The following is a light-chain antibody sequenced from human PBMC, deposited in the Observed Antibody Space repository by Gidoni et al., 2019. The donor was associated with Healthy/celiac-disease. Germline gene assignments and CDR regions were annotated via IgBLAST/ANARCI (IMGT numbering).Light chain of an antibody. CDR3: QQYNNWPPRT. J-gene: IGKJ1*01. V-gene: IGKV3-15*01. CDR2: GAS. Sequence: ETVMTQFPATLSVSPGERATLSCRVSQSVSSNLAWYQQKPGQAPRLLIYGASTRATGIPARFSGSGSGTEFTLTISSLQSEDFAVYYCQQYNNWPPRTFGQGTKVEIK. CDR1: QSVSSN.